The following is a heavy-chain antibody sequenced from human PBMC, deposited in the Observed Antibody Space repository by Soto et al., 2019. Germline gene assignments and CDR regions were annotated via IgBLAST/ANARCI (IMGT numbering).Heavy chain of an antibody. Sequence: QVQLVESGGGVVQPGRSLRLSCAASGFTFSSYGLHWVRQASGRWLEWVSVISYDGINRFYADSVNGRLTISNDNYRHTVYLHMNSHRVKDTAMYYCAKGLREPATTVCNNWVQGTLVTFSS. V-gene: IGHV3-30*18. D-gene: IGHD4-17*01. CDR1: GFTFSSYG. CDR2: ISYDGINR. J-gene: IGHJ4*02. CDR3: AKGLREPATTVCNN.